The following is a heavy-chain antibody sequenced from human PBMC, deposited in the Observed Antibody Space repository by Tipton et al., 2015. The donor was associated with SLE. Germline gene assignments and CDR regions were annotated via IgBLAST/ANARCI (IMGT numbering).Heavy chain of an antibody. J-gene: IGHJ3*02. D-gene: IGHD4-23*01. CDR3: ISLTEAVIPAAFDM. V-gene: IGHV3-53*01. CDR1: GLTVSKNY. Sequence: SLRLSCAASGLTVSKNYMSWVRQAPGKGLEWVSILYAGGSSYYADSVRHRFTISRDNSKNTLYLQISSLRAEDTAVYYCISLTEAVIPAAFDMWGQGTMVIVSS. CDR2: LYAGGSS.